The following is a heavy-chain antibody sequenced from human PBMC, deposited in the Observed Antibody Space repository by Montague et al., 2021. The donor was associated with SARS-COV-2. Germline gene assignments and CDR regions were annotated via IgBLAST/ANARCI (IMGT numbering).Heavy chain of an antibody. Sequence: SETLSLTCTVSGGSISSYYWSWIRQPPGKGLEWIGYIYHSGSTNYNPSLKSRVTISVDTSKNQFSLKLSSVTAADTAVYYCARTYYYGSVVWFDPWGQGALVTVSS. V-gene: IGHV4-59*08. CDR2: IYHSGST. J-gene: IGHJ5*02. CDR3: ARTYYYGSVVWFDP. CDR1: GGSISSYY. D-gene: IGHD3-10*01.